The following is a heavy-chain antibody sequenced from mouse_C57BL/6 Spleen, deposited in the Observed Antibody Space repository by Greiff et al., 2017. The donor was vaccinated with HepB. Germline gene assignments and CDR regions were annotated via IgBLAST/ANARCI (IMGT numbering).Heavy chain of an antibody. CDR2: IYPSDSET. CDR1: GYTFTSYW. D-gene: IGHD3-2*02. V-gene: IGHV1-52*01. CDR3: ARTGERSGDGFAY. J-gene: IGHJ3*01. Sequence: QVQLQQPGAELVRPGSSVKLSCKASGYTFTSYWMDWVKQRPIQGLEWIGNIYPSDSETHYNQKFKDKATLTVDKSSSTAYMQLSSLTSEDSAVYYGARTGERSGDGFAYWGQGTLVTVSA.